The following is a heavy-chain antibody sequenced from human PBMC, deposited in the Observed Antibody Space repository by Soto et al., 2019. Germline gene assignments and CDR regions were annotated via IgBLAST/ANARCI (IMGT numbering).Heavy chain of an antibody. CDR2: ISTSGST. J-gene: IGHJ1*01. D-gene: IGHD2-8*02. V-gene: IGHV4-31*03. CDR3: ARGMGKGYCLY. CDR1: GDSISSGGYY. Sequence: QVQLQESGPGLVKPSQTLSLTCTVSGDSISSGGYYWSWIRQHPGKGLEWIGHISTSGSTYFNPHLRSRVTISVDTDKNQCPLHLSSVTAADTPVYYCARGMGKGYCLYWAQGTLVTVS.